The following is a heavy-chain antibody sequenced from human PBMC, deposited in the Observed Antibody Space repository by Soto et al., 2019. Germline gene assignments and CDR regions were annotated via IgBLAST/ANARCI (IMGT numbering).Heavy chain of an antibody. D-gene: IGHD3-16*01. CDR3: ETDLGDSMNRGEAT. V-gene: IGHV1-24*01. CDR2: FDREDGET. Sequence: QVQLVQSGAELKKPGASVKVSCKVSEYTLTELSIQWVRQAPGKGLELMGGFDREDGETIYPQKFECRVTMTADKPTHTAHMQLTGLSSKDTDVYYCETDLGDSMNRGEATWGQGTLVTVSS. J-gene: IGHJ5*02. CDR1: EYTLTELS.